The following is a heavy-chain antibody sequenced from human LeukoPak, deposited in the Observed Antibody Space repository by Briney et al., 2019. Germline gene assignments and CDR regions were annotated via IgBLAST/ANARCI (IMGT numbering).Heavy chain of an antibody. Sequence: SETLSLTCTVSGGSISSSSYYWSWIRQPPGKGLEWIGYIYYSGSTNYNPSLKSRVTISVHTSKNQFSLKLSSVTAADTAVYYCARSLTKTTVTTYSYWGREPWSPSPQ. V-gene: IGHV4-61*01. D-gene: IGHD4-17*01. CDR3: ARSLTKTTVTTYSY. CDR2: IYYSGST. J-gene: IGHJ4*02. CDR1: GGSISSSSYY.